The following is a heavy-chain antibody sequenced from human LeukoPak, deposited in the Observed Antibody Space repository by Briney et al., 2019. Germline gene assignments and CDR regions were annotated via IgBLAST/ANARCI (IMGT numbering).Heavy chain of an antibody. J-gene: IGHJ6*02. Sequence: SQTLSLTCAISGDSVSSISVAWNCIRQSPSRGLEWLGRTYYRSKWYYEYAVSVKSRINISPDTSNNQFSLQLTSVTPEDTAVYYCSLARSEYHYGMDVWGQGTTVTVSS. CDR2: TYYRSKWYY. CDR3: SLARSEYHYGMDV. CDR1: GDSVSSISVA. V-gene: IGHV6-1*01.